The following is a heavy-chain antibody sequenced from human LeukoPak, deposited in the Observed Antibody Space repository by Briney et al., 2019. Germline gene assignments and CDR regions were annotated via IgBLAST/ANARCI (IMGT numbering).Heavy chain of an antibody. CDR3: ARDPAAAGWYYFDY. Sequence: GGSLRLSCAASGFTFSSYSMNWVRQAPGKGLEWVSSISSSSSYIYYADSVKGRFTISRDNSKNTLYLQMNSLRAEGTAVYYCARDPAAAGWYYFDYWGQGTLVTVSS. J-gene: IGHJ4*02. V-gene: IGHV3-21*01. D-gene: IGHD6-13*01. CDR2: ISSSSSYI. CDR1: GFTFSSYS.